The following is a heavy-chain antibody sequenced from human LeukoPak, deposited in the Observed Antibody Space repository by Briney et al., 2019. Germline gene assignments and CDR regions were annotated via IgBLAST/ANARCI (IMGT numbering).Heavy chain of an antibody. Sequence: PGRSLRLSCAASGFTFSSYAMHWVRQAPGKGLEWVAVISYDGSNKYYADSVKGRFTISRDNSKNTLYLQMNSLRAEDTAVYYCARGRSRYPFDYWGQGTLVTVSS. J-gene: IGHJ4*02. CDR3: ARGRSRYPFDY. D-gene: IGHD1-26*01. CDR1: GFTFSSYA. CDR2: ISYDGSNK. V-gene: IGHV3-30-3*01.